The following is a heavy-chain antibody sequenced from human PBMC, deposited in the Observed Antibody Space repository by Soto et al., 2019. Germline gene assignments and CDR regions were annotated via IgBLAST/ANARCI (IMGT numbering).Heavy chain of an antibody. CDR3: ATPLVVVPAAKHGRDCFDP. CDR2: ISGSGGST. V-gene: IGHV3-23*01. D-gene: IGHD2-2*01. Sequence: EVQLLESGGGLVQPGGSLRLSCAASGFTFSSYAMSWVRQAPGKGLEWVSAISGSGGSTYYADSVKGRFTISRDNSKNTLYLQMNSLRAEDTAVYYCATPLVVVPAAKHGRDCFDPWGQGTLVTVSS. CDR1: GFTFSSYA. J-gene: IGHJ5*02.